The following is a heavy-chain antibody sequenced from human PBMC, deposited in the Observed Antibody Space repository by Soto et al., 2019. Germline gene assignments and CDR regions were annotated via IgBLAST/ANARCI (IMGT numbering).Heavy chain of an antibody. D-gene: IGHD3-3*01. V-gene: IGHV4-34*01. CDR2: INHSGST. Sequence: QVQLQQWGAGLLKPSETVSLTCAVYGGSFIGYYGTWIRPPPGKGLEWIGEINHSGSTNYNPSLNSRVTLSADTSKNQFSLRLSSVTAADTAVYYCATLGHYDFWSGFRKGNWFDPWGQGTLVTVSS. CDR1: GGSFIGYY. CDR3: ATLGHYDFWSGFRKGNWFDP. J-gene: IGHJ5*02.